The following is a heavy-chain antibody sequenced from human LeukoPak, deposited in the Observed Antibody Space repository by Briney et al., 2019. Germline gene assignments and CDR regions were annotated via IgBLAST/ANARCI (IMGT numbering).Heavy chain of an antibody. V-gene: IGHV1-24*01. CDR2: FDPEDGET. J-gene: IGHJ3*02. Sequence: ASVKVSCKVSGYTLTELSMHWVRQAPGKGLEWMGGFDPEDGETIYAQKFQGRVTMTEDTSTDTAYMELRSLRSDDTAVYYCARVAGYCSGGSCPRDAFDIWGQGTMVTVSS. CDR3: ARVAGYCSGGSCPRDAFDI. D-gene: IGHD2-15*01. CDR1: GYTLTELS.